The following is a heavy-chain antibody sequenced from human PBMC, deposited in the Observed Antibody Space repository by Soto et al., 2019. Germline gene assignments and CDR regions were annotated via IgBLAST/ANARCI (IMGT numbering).Heavy chain of an antibody. V-gene: IGHV3-15*07. CDR2: IKSKTDGGTT. J-gene: IGHJ4*01. D-gene: IGHD3-3*02. Sequence: GGSLRLSCAASGFTFSNAWINWVRQAPGKGLEWVGRIKSKTDGGTTDFAAPVKGRFAISRDDSKNMVYLQMNSLKIEDTAVYYCTTDSYITIAIVRFDYWGHGTLVTVSS. CDR3: TTDSYITIAIVRFDY. CDR1: GFTFSNAW.